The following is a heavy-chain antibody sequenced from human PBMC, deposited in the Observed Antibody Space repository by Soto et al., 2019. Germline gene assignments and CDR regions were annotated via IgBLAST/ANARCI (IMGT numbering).Heavy chain of an antibody. Sequence: QVQLVESGGGVVQPGRSLRLSCAASGFTFSSYGMHWVRQAPGKGLEWVAVISYDGSNKYYADSVKGRFTISRDNSKNTLYLQMNSLRAEDTAVYYCAKDVRYYYYGMDVSGQGTTVTVFS. D-gene: IGHD2-8*01. CDR3: AKDVRYYYYGMDV. CDR2: ISYDGSNK. V-gene: IGHV3-30*18. J-gene: IGHJ6*02. CDR1: GFTFSSYG.